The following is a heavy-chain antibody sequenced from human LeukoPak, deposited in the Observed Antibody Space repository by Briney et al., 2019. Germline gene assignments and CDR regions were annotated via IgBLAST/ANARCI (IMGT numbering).Heavy chain of an antibody. CDR2: IYTSGST. CDR1: GGSIGTYY. J-gene: IGHJ3*02. Sequence: PSETLSLTCTVSGGSIGTYYWSWIRQSPGKGLEWIGYIYTSGSTNYNPSLKSRVTISVVTSKNQFSLKLSSVTAADTAVYYCARNDYSSAFDIWGEGKMVTVSS. D-gene: IGHD4-11*01. V-gene: IGHV4-4*09. CDR3: ARNDYSSAFDI.